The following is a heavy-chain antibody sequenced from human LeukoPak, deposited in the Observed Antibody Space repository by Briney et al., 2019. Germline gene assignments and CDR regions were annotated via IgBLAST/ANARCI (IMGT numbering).Heavy chain of an antibody. CDR3: ASPRDSGYDAYYFDY. J-gene: IGHJ4*02. D-gene: IGHD5-12*01. CDR2: INHSGST. CDR1: GGSFSGYY. V-gene: IGHV4-34*01. Sequence: SETLSLTCAVYGGSFSGYYWSWIRQPPGKGLEWIGEINHSGSTNYNPSLKSRVTISVDTSKNQFSLKLSSVTAADTAVYYCASPRDSGYDAYYFDYWGQGTLVTVSS.